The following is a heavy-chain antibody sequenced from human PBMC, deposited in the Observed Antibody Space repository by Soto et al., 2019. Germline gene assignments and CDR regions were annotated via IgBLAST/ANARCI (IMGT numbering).Heavy chain of an antibody. D-gene: IGHD3-16*01. V-gene: IGHV4-59*01. CDR1: GGSISSYY. CDR3: ARGRGGYYYYGLDV. CDR2: IHYSGNT. J-gene: IGHJ6*02. Sequence: PSETLSLTCTVSGGSISSYYWSWIRQPPGKGLEWIGYIHYSGNTNYNPSLKSRVTISVDTSKNQFSLKLRSVTAADTAVYYCARGRGGYYYYGLDVWGRGTTVT.